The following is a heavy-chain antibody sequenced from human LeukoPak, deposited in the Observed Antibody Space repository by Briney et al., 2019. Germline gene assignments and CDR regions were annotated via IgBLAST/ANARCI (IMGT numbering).Heavy chain of an antibody. CDR1: GGSFSGYY. Sequence: SETLSLTCAVSGGSFSGYYWSWIRQPAGKGLEWIGRIYTSGSTNFDPSLKSRVSISLGTSQNQFSLKLSSVTAADTAVYYCAREGAARNFDYWGQGILVTVSS. D-gene: IGHD6-6*01. J-gene: IGHJ4*02. CDR2: IYTSGST. CDR3: AREGAARNFDY. V-gene: IGHV4-4*07.